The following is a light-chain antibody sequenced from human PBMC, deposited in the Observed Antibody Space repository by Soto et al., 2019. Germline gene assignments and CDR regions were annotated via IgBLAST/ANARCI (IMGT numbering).Light chain of an antibody. Sequence: EIVLTQSPGALSLSPGEIATLSCRASQSVSSSYLAWYQQKPGQAPRPLIYGASSRAIGIPDRFGGSGSGTDFTLTISRLEPEDFAVYYCQQYGSSPWTFGQGTKVEIK. V-gene: IGKV3-20*01. CDR3: QQYGSSPWT. CDR2: GAS. J-gene: IGKJ1*01. CDR1: QSVSSSY.